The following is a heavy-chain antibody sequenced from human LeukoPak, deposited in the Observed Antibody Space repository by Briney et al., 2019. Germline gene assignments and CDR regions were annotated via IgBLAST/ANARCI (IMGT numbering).Heavy chain of an antibody. J-gene: IGHJ4*02. CDR2: IYTSGST. CDR1: GGSISSGSYY. V-gene: IGHV4-61*02. Sequence: SETLSLTCTVSGGSISSGSYYWSWIRQPAGKGLEWIGRIYTSGSTNYNPSLKSRVTISVDTSKNQFSLKLSSVTAADTAVCYCASEAAAGYRDFDYWGQGTLVTVSS. CDR3: ASEAAAGYRDFDY. D-gene: IGHD6-13*01.